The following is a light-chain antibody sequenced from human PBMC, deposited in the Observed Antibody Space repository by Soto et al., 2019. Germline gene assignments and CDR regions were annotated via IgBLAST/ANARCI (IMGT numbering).Light chain of an antibody. J-gene: IGKJ4*01. CDR1: QGINKF. Sequence: DIQMTQSPSSLSASVGDSVTITCRASQGINKFLAWFQQKPGTAPKSLISTASRLQSGFPSRFSGSGSGTHFTLTIINLQPEDFATYYCQQYESFPLTFGGGTRVEIK. CDR2: TAS. V-gene: IGKV1-16*01. CDR3: QQYESFPLT.